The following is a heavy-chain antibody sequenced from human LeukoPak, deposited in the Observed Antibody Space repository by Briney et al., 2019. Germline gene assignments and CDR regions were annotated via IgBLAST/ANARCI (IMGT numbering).Heavy chain of an antibody. D-gene: IGHD3-3*01. J-gene: IGHJ4*02. Sequence: GASVKASCKASGYTFTGYYMHWVRQAPGQGLEWMGWINPNSGGTNYAQKFQGRVTMTRDTSISTAYMELSRLRSDDTAVYYCARGKIFGVVITTLDYWGQGTLVTVSS. CDR3: ARGKIFGVVITTLDY. CDR1: GYTFTGYY. V-gene: IGHV1-2*02. CDR2: INPNSGGT.